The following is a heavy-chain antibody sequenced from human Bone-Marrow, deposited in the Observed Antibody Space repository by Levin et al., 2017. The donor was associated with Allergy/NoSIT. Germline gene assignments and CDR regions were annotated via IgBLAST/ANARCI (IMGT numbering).Heavy chain of an antibody. CDR3: ARNNFDFWTSSYKYYHYGLDV. CDR2: ISSSGDKV. J-gene: IGHJ6*02. CDR1: GFTFSDYY. Sequence: GESLKISCAASGFTFSDYYMSWIRLTPGRGLEWISHISSSGDKVDYVDSMKGRCIISRDNAKNTVYLQMSSLRVEDTAVYYCARNNFDFWTSSYKYYHYGLDVWGQGTTVTVSS. D-gene: IGHD3-3*01. V-gene: IGHV3-11*01.